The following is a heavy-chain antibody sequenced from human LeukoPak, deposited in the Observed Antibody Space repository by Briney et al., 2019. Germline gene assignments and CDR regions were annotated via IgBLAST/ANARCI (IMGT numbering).Heavy chain of an antibody. J-gene: IGHJ4*02. CDR2: IWSDGTEK. CDR1: GFTYSHYG. Sequence: AGGSLRLSCAASGFTYSHYGMHWVRQAPGKGLEGGAVIWSDGTEKYYGDAVKGRFTISRDNSINTLYLQMNSLTGEDTAVYYCAKDAERGFDYSNSLQYWGQGTLVTVSS. V-gene: IGHV3-33*06. D-gene: IGHD4-11*01. CDR3: AKDAERGFDYSNSLQY.